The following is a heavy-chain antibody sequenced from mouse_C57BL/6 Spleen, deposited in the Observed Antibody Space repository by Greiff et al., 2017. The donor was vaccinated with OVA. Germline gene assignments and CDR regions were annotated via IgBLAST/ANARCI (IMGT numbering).Heavy chain of an antibody. J-gene: IGHJ4*01. V-gene: IGHV5-17*01. CDR2: ISSGSGTI. Sequence: EVMLVESGGGLVKPGGSLKLSCAASGFTFSDYGMHWVRQAPEKGLEWVAYISSGSGTIYYGDTVKGRSTISRDNAKNTLFLQMTSLRSEDTAMYYCARNGFYAMDDWGQRTSVTVSS. CDR3: ARNGFYAMDD. CDR1: GFTFSDYG. D-gene: IGHD2-2*01.